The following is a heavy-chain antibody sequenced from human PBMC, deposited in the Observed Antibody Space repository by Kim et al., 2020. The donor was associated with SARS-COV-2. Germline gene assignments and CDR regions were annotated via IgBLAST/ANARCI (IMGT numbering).Heavy chain of an antibody. J-gene: IGHJ4*01. CDR3: ARPSYCYNGICPYYDY. D-gene: IGHD2-8*01. Sequence: ASVKVSCKASGYTFTDYCMHWVRQAPGQRLEWMGWINAGNGDTIYSQKFQGRVTFSSDTSATTAYMELSSLRSEDAAVYYCARPSYCYNGICPYYDYWG. V-gene: IGHV1-3*01. CDR2: INAGNGDT. CDR1: GYTFTDYC.